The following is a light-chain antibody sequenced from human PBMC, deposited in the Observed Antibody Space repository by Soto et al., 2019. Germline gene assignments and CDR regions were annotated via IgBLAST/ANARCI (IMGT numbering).Light chain of an antibody. CDR2: DAS. CDR1: QDIRNY. Sequence: DIQMTQCPSSLSASVGDRVTITCQWSQDIRNYLNWYQQKPGKAPKLLIYDASTLEVGAPSRFSGSGSGTDFTFTISSLQPEDIATYYCQHYDSLPPITFGQGTRLQIK. CDR3: QHYDSLPPIT. V-gene: IGKV1-33*01. J-gene: IGKJ5*01.